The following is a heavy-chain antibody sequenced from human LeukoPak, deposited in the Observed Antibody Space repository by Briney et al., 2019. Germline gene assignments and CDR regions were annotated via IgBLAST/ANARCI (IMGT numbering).Heavy chain of an antibody. J-gene: IGHJ4*02. CDR3: AREMSGYDGYDYFDY. CDR1: GYTFTTYK. Sequence: ASVKVSCKASGYTFTTYKMHWVRQAPGQGLGWVGIINPSDGDRRNAQKFQGRVTMTRDTSTSTVYMELSSLRSEDTAVYYCAREMSGYDGYDYFDYWGQGSLVTVSS. CDR2: INPSDGDR. V-gene: IGHV1-46*01. D-gene: IGHD5-12*01.